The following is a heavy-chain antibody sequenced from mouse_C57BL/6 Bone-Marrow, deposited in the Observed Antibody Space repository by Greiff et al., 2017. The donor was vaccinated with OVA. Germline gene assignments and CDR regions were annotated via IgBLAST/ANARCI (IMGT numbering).Heavy chain of an antibody. J-gene: IGHJ2*01. Sequence: QVQLQQSGAELVMPGASVKLSCKASGYTFTSYWMHWVKQRPGQGLEWIGEIDPSDSYTNYIQKFKGKSTLTVDKSSSTAYMQHSSLTSEDAAVDYCARNDWHFDYWGQGTTLTVSS. CDR2: IDPSDSYT. V-gene: IGHV1-69*01. D-gene: IGHD2-12*01. CDR3: ARNDWHFDY. CDR1: GYTFTSYW.